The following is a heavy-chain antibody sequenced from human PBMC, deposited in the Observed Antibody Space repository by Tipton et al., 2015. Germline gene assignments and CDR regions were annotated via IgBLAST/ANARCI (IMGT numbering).Heavy chain of an antibody. J-gene: IGHJ4*02. D-gene: IGHD6-19*01. Sequence: SLRLSCTASEFTMSNNAMTWVRQAPGKGLEWVAVIWYDGSKKYYGDSVKGRFTISRDNAKNSLYLQMNSLRDEDTAVYYCARGRPGYSSGIIDYWGQGTLVTVSS. CDR3: ARGRPGYSSGIIDY. CDR2: IWYDGSKK. CDR1: EFTMSNNA. V-gene: IGHV3-33*08.